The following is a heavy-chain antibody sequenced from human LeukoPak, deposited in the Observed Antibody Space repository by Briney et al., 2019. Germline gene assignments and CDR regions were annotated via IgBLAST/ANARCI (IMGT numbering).Heavy chain of an antibody. Sequence: ASVKVSCKAFGYTFTSNYMHWVRQAPGQGPEWMGWINPNSGGTNYAQKFQGRVTMTRDTSISTAYMELSRLRSDDTAVYYCARDRAGFRGLVDYYYYMDVWGKGTTVTISS. CDR1: GYTFTSNY. CDR3: ARDRAGFRGLVDYYYYMDV. V-gene: IGHV1-2*02. D-gene: IGHD6-19*01. J-gene: IGHJ6*03. CDR2: INPNSGGT.